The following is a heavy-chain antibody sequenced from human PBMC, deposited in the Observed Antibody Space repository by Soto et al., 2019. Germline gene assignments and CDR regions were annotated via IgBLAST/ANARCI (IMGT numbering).Heavy chain of an antibody. J-gene: IGHJ4*01. CDR3: AKDEGGIFDS. CDR1: GYTCAAYY. CDR2: IIPKSVGST. V-gene: IGHV1-2*02. Sequence: ASVQVSCKTSGYTCAAYYIHWVRQAPGKGLEWMVFIIPKSVGSTTSAQQFEGRVTMTRDSSISTAYLELSSLTPDDTAVYYCAKDEGGIFDSWGQGTLVTVSS. D-gene: IGHD3-16*01.